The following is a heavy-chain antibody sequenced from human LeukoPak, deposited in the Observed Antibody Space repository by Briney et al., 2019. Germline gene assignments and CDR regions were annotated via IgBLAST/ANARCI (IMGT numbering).Heavy chain of an antibody. CDR2: IIPIFGTA. J-gene: IGHJ3*02. CDR3: ARDTPTHYYDSGYAFDI. Sequence: ASVKVSCKASGGTFSSYAISWVRQAPGQGLEWMGGIIPIFGTANYAQKFQGRVTITADESTSTAYMELSSLRSEDTAVYYCARDTPTHYYDSGYAFDIWGQGTMVTVSS. V-gene: IGHV1-69*13. D-gene: IGHD3-22*01. CDR1: GGTFSSYA.